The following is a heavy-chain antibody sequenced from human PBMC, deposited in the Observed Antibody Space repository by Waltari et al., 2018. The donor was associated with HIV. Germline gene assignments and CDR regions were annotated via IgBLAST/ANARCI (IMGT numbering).Heavy chain of an antibody. J-gene: IGHJ4*02. V-gene: IGHV4-34*01. Sequence: QVQLQQWGAGLLKPSETLSLTCAVSGGSFSGFYWSWIRQPPGKGLEWIGEINHSGSTNYNPSLKSRVTISVDTSKNQFSLKLSSVTAADTAVYYCARGTRVATINYWGQGTLVTVSS. CDR1: GGSFSGFY. CDR2: INHSGST. CDR3: ARGTRVATINY. D-gene: IGHD5-12*01.